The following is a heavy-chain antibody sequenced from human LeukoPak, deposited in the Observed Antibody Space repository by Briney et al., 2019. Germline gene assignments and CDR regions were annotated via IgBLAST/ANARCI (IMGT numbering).Heavy chain of an antibody. D-gene: IGHD1-26*01. CDR2: ISSSSSSYI. CDR1: GFTFSSYS. J-gene: IGHJ4*02. Sequence: GGSLRLSCAASGFTFSSYSMNWVRQAPGKGLEWVSSISSSSSSYIYYADSVKGRFTISRDNAKNSLHLQMNSLRAEDTAVYYCARVQWEGTFDYRGQGTLVTVSS. V-gene: IGHV3-21*01. CDR3: ARVQWEGTFDY.